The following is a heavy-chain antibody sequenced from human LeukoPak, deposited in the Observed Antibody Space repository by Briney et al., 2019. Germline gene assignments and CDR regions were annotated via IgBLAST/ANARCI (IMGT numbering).Heavy chain of an antibody. D-gene: IGHD6-25*01. CDR1: GGSFNGYY. CDR3: ARGQLRLSN. J-gene: IGHJ4*02. V-gene: IGHV4-34*01. Sequence: SETLSLTCAVYGGSFNGYYWTWIRQPPGKGLEWIGEINHSGSTDYNPSLKSRVTISVDTSKNQFSLKLNSVTAADTAVYYCARGQLRLSNWGQGSLVSVSS. CDR2: INHSGST.